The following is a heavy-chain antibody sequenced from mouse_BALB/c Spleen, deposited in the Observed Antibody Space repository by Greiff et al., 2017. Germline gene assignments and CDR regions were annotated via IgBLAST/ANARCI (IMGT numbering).Heavy chain of an antibody. D-gene: IGHD4-1*01. Sequence: EVQLQQSGAELVRSGASVKLSCTASGFNIKDYYMHWVKQRPEQGLEWIGWIDPENGDTEYAPKFQGKATMTADTSSNTAYLQLSSLTSEDTAVYYCNARTGWFAYWGQGTLVTVSA. CDR3: NARTGWFAY. V-gene: IGHV14-4*02. CDR2: IDPENGDT. CDR1: GFNIKDYY. J-gene: IGHJ3*01.